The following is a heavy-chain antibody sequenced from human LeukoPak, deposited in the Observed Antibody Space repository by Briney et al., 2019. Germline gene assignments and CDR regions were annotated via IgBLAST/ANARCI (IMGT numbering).Heavy chain of an antibody. CDR1: KLAFSSYA. D-gene: IGHD1-26*01. Sequence: QPGGSLRLSCAASKLAFSSYAMSWVRQAPGKGLEWVSAISGGGGNTYYADSVKGRFTISRDNSKNTLYLQMNSLRAEDTAVYYYGKNRYSGSLSPFDIWGQGTMVTVSS. V-gene: IGHV3-23*01. CDR2: ISGGGGNT. CDR3: GKNRYSGSLSPFDI. J-gene: IGHJ3*02.